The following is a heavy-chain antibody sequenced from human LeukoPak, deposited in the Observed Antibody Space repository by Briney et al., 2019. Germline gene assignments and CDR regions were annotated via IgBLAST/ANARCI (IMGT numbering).Heavy chain of an antibody. J-gene: IGHJ4*02. CDR1: GLTFSNYA. CDR2: VTGSGADT. D-gene: IGHD2-15*01. Sequence: PGGSLRLSCAASGLTFSNYAMTWVRQAPGKGLEWVSVVTGSGADTNYADSVKGRFTLSRDNSNNTVYLQVNSLRAEDTAVYYCAKGVRYSSTYYFDSWGQGTLVTVSS. V-gene: IGHV3-23*01. CDR3: AKGVRYSSTYYFDS.